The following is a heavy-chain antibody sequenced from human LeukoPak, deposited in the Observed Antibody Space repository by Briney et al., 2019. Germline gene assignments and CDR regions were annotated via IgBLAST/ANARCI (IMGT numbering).Heavy chain of an antibody. CDR3: ARESIAVAGIGAFDI. CDR2: IYYGGST. D-gene: IGHD6-19*01. CDR1: GGSISSGSYY. V-gene: IGHV4-61*01. J-gene: IGHJ3*02. Sequence: SETLSLTCTVSGGSISSGSYYWSWIRQPPGKGLEWIGYIYYGGSTNYNPSLKSRVTISVDTSKNQFSLKLSSVTAADTAVYYCARESIAVAGIGAFDIWGQGTMVTVSS.